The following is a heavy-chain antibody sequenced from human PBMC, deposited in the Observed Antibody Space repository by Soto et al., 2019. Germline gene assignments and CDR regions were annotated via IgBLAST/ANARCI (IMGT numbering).Heavy chain of an antibody. V-gene: IGHV3-48*02. CDR3: AREEQWLVQGGAFDI. CDR2: ISSSSSTI. CDR1: GFTFSSYS. Sequence: GGSLRLSCAASGFTFSSYSMNWVRQAPGKGLEWVSYISSSSSTIYYADSVKGRFTISRENAKNSLYLQMNSLRDEDTAVYYCAREEQWLVQGGAFDIWGQGTMVTVSS. J-gene: IGHJ3*02. D-gene: IGHD6-19*01.